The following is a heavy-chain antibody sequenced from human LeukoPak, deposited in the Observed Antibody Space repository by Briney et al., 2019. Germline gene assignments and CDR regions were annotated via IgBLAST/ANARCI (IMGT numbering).Heavy chain of an antibody. V-gene: IGHV1-2*02. CDR1: GYTFTGHY. CDR3: ARTTTVVTPWADNDH. J-gene: IGHJ4*02. Sequence: ASVKVSCKASGYTFTGHYMHWVRQAPGQGLEWMGWINPNSGGTNYAQKFQGRVTMTRDTSISTAYMELSRLRSEDTAVYYCARTTTVVTPWADNDHWGQGTLVTVSS. D-gene: IGHD4-23*01. CDR2: INPNSGGT.